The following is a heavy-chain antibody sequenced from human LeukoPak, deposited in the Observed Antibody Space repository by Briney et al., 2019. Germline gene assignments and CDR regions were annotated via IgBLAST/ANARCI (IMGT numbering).Heavy chain of an antibody. J-gene: IGHJ5*02. CDR1: GLIFYSYA. V-gene: IGHV3-23*01. D-gene: IGHD3-3*01. Sequence: GGSLRLSCAASGLIFYSYAMRWVRQAPGKGVEWVSGISGRGDSTKYADSVTGRFTVSRDNSKKMLYLQMNSLRAEDTAVYYCAKFAKHDFWSGYGSWLDPWGQGTLVTVSS. CDR2: ISGRGDST. CDR3: AKFAKHDFWSGYGSWLDP.